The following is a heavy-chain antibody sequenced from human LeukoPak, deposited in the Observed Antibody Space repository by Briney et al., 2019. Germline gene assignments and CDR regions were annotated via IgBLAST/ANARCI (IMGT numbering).Heavy chain of an antibody. CDR2: ISPNSGGT. D-gene: IGHD3-10*01. CDR1: GYTFTGYY. CDR3: ARAGGDYYGSGSPSYYYYGMDV. V-gene: IGHV1-2*02. J-gene: IGHJ6*02. Sequence: ASVKVSCKASGYTFTGYYMHWVRQAPGQGLEWMGWISPNSGGTNYAQKFQDRVTMTRDTSISTAYMELSRLRSDDTAVYYCARAGGDYYGSGSPSYYYYGMDVWGQGTTVTVSS.